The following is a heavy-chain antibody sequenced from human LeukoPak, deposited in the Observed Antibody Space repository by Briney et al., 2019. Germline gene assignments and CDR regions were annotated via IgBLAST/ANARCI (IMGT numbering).Heavy chain of an antibody. D-gene: IGHD6-19*01. V-gene: IGHV4-4*07. J-gene: IGHJ4*02. CDR3: AREYSSGWWRVPDD. CDR2: IYTGGIT. Sequence: SETLSLTCSVSGGSIRSYYWSWIRQSAEKGLEWIGRIYTGGITNYNPSLKSRVTMSIDTSKNEFSLKVTSVTAADTAVYYCAREYSSGWWRVPDDWGQGTLSPSPQ. CDR1: GGSIRSYY.